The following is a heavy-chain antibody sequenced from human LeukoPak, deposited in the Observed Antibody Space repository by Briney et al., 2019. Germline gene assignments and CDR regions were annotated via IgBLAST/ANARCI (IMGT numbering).Heavy chain of an antibody. V-gene: IGHV2-70*11. J-gene: IGHJ3*02. D-gene: IGHD4-17*01. Sequence: SGPTLVKATQTLTLTCNYSGFSLTTNGMCVSWIRQPPGKALEWLSRIDWDGDNYYSTSLRTRLTIPKDTSKNQVVLTMTNMDPVDTATYYCARIMTTVTHDAFDIWGRGTMVTVSS. CDR2: IDWDGDN. CDR1: GFSLTTNGMC. CDR3: ARIMTTVTHDAFDI.